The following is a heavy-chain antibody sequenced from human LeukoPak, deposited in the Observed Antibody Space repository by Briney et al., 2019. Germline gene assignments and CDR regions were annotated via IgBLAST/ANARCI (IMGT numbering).Heavy chain of an antibody. Sequence: PGGSLRLSCAASGFTVGNTYMSWVRQAPGKGLEWVSVIHDGGTTYYAASVEGRFTIAGDNSRNTLSLQMNSLTTEDTAVYYCARIGSPGVAYYGMDVWGQGTTVTVSS. CDR3: ARIGSPGVAYYGMDV. D-gene: IGHD3-3*01. CDR2: IHDGGTT. CDR1: GFTVGNTY. V-gene: IGHV3-66*02. J-gene: IGHJ6*02.